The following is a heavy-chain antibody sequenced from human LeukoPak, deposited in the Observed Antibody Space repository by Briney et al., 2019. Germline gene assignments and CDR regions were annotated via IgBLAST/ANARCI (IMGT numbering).Heavy chain of an antibody. Sequence: GGSLRLSCAASGFTFSSFAMSWIRQAPGKGLEWVSSIDKIGVGTYYADSVRGRFTISRDNSKNTLFLQMNSLRAEDSAVYYCAKEYTGTFSPFPSYFDNWGQGTLVTVSS. CDR2: IDKIGVGT. CDR3: AKEYTGTFSPFPSYFDN. J-gene: IGHJ4*02. V-gene: IGHV3-23*01. D-gene: IGHD1-26*01. CDR1: GFTFSSFA.